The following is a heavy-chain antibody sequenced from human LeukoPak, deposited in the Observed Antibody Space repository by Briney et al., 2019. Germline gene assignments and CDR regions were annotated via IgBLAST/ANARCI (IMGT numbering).Heavy chain of an antibody. V-gene: IGHV4-39*07. CDR1: GGSISSSSYY. Sequence: ASETLSLTCTVSGGSISSSSYYWGWIRQPPGKGLEWIGSIYYSGSTYYNPSLKSRVTISVDTSKNQFSLKLSSVTAADTAVYYCARGRQRGRITMIVVVIARNYNWFDPWGQGTLVTVSS. J-gene: IGHJ5*02. CDR2: IYYSGST. D-gene: IGHD3-22*01. CDR3: ARGRQRGRITMIVVVIARNYNWFDP.